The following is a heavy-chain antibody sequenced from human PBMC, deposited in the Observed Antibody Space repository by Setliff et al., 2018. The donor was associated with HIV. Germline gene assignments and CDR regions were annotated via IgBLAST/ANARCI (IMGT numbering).Heavy chain of an antibody. J-gene: IGHJ5*02. D-gene: IGHD1-26*01. Sequence: GASVKVSCKVSGYTFTSYGVSWVRQAPGQGLEWMGWISAYNGNTNYAQKLQGRVTMTTDTSTSTAYMELRSLRSDDTAVYYCARSYSRNWFDPWGQGTLVTVSS. CDR3: ARSYSRNWFDP. CDR2: ISAYNGNT. V-gene: IGHV1-18*01. CDR1: GYTFTSYG.